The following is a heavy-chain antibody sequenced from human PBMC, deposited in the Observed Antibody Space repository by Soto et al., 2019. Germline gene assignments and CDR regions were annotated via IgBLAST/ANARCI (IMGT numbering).Heavy chain of an antibody. D-gene: IGHD1-7*01. Sequence: LRLSCAASGFTFSSYAMSWVRQAPGKGLEWVSAISGSGGSTYYADSVKGRFTISRDNSKNTLYLQMNSLRAEDTAVYYCAKDNWNYPSFFVYWGQGTLVTVSS. V-gene: IGHV3-23*01. CDR3: AKDNWNYPSFFVY. CDR2: ISGSGGST. J-gene: IGHJ4*02. CDR1: GFTFSSYA.